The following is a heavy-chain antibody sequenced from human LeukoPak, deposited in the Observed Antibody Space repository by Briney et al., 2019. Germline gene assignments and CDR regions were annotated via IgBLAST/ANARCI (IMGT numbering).Heavy chain of an antibody. J-gene: IGHJ6*03. CDR2: ISSSSSYI. Sequence: GGSLRLSCAASGFTFSSYSMNWVRQAPGKGLERVSSISSSSSYIYYADSVKGRFTISRDNAKNSLYLQMNSLRAEDTAVYYCARYPYSGNYGNYYYYYMDVWGKGTTVTISS. CDR3: ARYPYSGNYGNYYYYYMDV. CDR1: GFTFSSYS. V-gene: IGHV3-21*01. D-gene: IGHD1-26*01.